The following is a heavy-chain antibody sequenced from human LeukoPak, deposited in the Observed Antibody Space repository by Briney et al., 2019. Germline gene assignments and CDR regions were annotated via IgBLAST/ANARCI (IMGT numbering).Heavy chain of an antibody. D-gene: IGHD5-18*01. V-gene: IGHV1-46*01. Sequence: ASVKVSCKASGYTFTSYYMHWVRQAPGQGLEWMGIINPSGGSTSYAQKFQGRVTMTRDTFTSTVYMELSSLRSEDTAVYYCARAIMMDTAMVNTFDYWGQGTMVTVSS. CDR3: ARAIMMDTAMVNTFDY. CDR2: INPSGGST. CDR1: GYTFTSYY. J-gene: IGHJ4*01.